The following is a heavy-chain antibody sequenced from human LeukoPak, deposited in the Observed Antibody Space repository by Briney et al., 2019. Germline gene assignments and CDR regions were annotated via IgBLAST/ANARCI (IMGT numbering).Heavy chain of an antibody. D-gene: IGHD2-15*01. CDR2: ISYSGSA. CDR1: GGSVSSGLNK. CDR3: AREAECSGGSCYSYGWFDP. J-gene: IGHJ5*02. Sequence: SEILSLTCTVSGGSVSSGLNKWSWIRQPPGKELEWIGDISYSGSASYNPSLRSRVTISLDTATNQFSLTLGSVTAADTAVYYCAREAECSGGSCYSYGWFDPWGQGTQVIVSS. V-gene: IGHV4-61*01.